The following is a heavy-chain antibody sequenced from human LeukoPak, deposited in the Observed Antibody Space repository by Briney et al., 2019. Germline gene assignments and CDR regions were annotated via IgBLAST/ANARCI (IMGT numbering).Heavy chain of an antibody. D-gene: IGHD3-3*01. CDR2: INPNSGVT. V-gene: IGHV1-2*02. CDR1: GYTFTGYC. CDR3: ARGRGSYYDFWSGYSDWFDP. Sequence: GASVKVSCKASGYTFTGYCLHWVRQAPGQGLEWVGWINPNSGVTDYAQKFQGRVTVTRDTSISTVYMELSRLRSDDTAVYYCARGRGSYYDFWSGYSDWFDPWGQGTLVTVSS. J-gene: IGHJ5*01.